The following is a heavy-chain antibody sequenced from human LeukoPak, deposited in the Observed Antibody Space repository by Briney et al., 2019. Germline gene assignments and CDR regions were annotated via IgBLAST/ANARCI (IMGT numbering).Heavy chain of an antibody. V-gene: IGHV3-23*01. CDR1: GFPLSSYA. J-gene: IGHJ4*02. CDR3: AKAPVTSCRGAFCYPFDS. CDR2: TSSSDAGT. Sequence: GGSLRLSCAVSGFPLSSYAMSWVRQAPGKGLEWVSATSSSDAGTYYADSVRGRFTISRDNSRNTMYLQMNSLRVEDAAVYYCAKAPVTSCRGAFCYPFDSWGQGTLVTVSS. D-gene: IGHD2-15*01.